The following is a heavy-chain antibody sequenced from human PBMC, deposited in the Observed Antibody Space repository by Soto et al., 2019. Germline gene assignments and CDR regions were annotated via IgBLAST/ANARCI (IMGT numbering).Heavy chain of an antibody. V-gene: IGHV1-18*01. CDR2: ISAYNGNT. D-gene: IGHD2-15*01. J-gene: IGHJ6*02. Sequence: QVQLVQSGAEVKKPGASVKVSCKASGYTFTSYGISWVRQAPGQGLEWMGWISAYNGNTNYAAKLQGRVTMTTDTSTSTAYRERRSLRSDDPAVYYCARGGCKWWTGYYYGMDVWGQGTTVTVSS. CDR3: ARGGCKWWTGYYYGMDV. CDR1: GYTFTSYG.